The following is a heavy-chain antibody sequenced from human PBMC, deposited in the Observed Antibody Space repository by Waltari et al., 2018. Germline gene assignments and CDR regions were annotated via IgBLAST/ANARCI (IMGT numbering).Heavy chain of an antibody. D-gene: IGHD3-10*01. CDR2: YDPEDGET. CDR3: ATSPQDTMVQGVIADY. Sequence: QVQLVQSGAEVKKPGASVKVSCKVSGYTLTELSMHWVRQAPGKGLEWMGGYDPEDGETIYAQKFQGRVTMTEDTSTDTAYMELSSLRSEDTAVYYCATSPQDTMVQGVIADYWGQGTLVTVSS. J-gene: IGHJ4*02. V-gene: IGHV1-24*01. CDR1: GYTLTELS.